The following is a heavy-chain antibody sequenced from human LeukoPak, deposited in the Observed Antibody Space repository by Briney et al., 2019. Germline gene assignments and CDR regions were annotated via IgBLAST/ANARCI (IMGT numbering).Heavy chain of an antibody. J-gene: IGHJ5*02. CDR1: GFTFSSYS. V-gene: IGHV3-21*01. CDR3: ARGRVGPLTTVVNWFDP. CDR2: ISSSSSYI. D-gene: IGHD4-23*01. Sequence: GGSLRLSCAASGFTFSSYSMNWVRQAPGKGLEWVSSISSSSSYIYYADSVKGRFTISRDNAKNSLYLQMNSLRAEDTAVYYCARGRVGPLTTVVNWFDPWGQGTLVTVSS.